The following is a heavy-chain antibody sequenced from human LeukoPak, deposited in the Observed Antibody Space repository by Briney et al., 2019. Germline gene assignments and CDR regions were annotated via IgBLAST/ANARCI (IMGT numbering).Heavy chain of an antibody. CDR3: ARSAYPGNSVIED. J-gene: IGHJ4*02. D-gene: IGHD4-23*01. Sequence: GGSLRLSCAASGFTFSIYAMNWVRQAPGKGLVWVSRINSDGRSTNYADSVKGRFTISRDNAKNTLYLQMNSLRAEDTAVYYCARSAYPGNSVIEDWGRGTLVTVSS. CDR1: GFTFSIYA. CDR2: INSDGRST. V-gene: IGHV3-74*01.